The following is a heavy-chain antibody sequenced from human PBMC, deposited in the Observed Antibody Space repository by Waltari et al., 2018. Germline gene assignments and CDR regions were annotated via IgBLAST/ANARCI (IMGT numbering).Heavy chain of an antibody. V-gene: IGHV4-59*01. D-gene: IGHD6-19*01. CDR1: GGSISSYY. Sequence: QVQLQESGPGLVKPSETLSLTCTVSGGSISSYYWSWIRQPPGKGLEWIGYIYYSGSTNYNPSLKSRVTISVDTSKNQFSLKLSSVTAADTAVYYCARYVAVAGKYYYGMDVWGQGTTVTVSS. CDR2: IYYSGST. J-gene: IGHJ6*02. CDR3: ARYVAVAGKYYYGMDV.